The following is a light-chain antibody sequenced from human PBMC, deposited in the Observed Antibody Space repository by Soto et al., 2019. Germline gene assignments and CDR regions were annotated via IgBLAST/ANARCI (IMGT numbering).Light chain of an antibody. CDR1: ESVSRY. CDR2: DAS. V-gene: IGKV3-11*01. CDR3: QQRSNWPST. J-gene: IGKJ4*01. Sequence: EIVLTQSPATLSLSPGNRATLSCRASESVSRYLAWYQQKPGQAPRLLIYDASNRGTGIPARFSGSGSGTDFTLTITSLEPEDFAVYYCQQRSNWPSTFGGGTKVEIK.